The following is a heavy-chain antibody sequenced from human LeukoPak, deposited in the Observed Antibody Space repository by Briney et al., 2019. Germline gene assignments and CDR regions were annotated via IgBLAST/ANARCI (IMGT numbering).Heavy chain of an antibody. V-gene: IGHV1-18*01. D-gene: IGHD2-2*01. CDR1: GYTFTSDG. J-gene: IGHJ6*03. CDR3: ARAGHIVVVLTSYYMDV. Sequence: ASVKVSCKASGYTFTSDGISWVRQAPGQGLEWMGWISAYNGNTNYAQKLQGRVTMTTDTSTSTAYMELRSLRSDDTAVYYCARAGHIVVVLTSYYMDVWGKGTTVTVSS. CDR2: ISAYNGNT.